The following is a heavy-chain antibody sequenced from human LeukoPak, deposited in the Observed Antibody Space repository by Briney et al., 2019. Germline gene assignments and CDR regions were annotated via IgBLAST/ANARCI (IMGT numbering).Heavy chain of an antibody. V-gene: IGHV3-15*01. J-gene: IGHJ4*02. CDR2: VKSNTDGGTT. CDR1: GVNLNKAW. CDR3: TTGVGRSDFDY. D-gene: IGHD1-26*01. Sequence: PGGSLRLSCAVSGVNLNKAWMSWVRQAPGKVLEWVGRVKSNTDGGTTDYAAPVKDRFNISRHDSKTTLYLQMNSLKTEDTAVYYCTTGVGRSDFDYWGQGTLVTVSS.